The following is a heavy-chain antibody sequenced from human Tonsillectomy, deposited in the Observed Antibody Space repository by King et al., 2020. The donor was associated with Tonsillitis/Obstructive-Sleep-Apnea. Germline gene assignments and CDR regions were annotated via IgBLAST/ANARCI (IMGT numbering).Heavy chain of an antibody. CDR2: IDYSGST. J-gene: IGHJ3*02. V-gene: IGHV4-59*01. CDR3: AREGAVMNAFDI. CDR1: GGSISGYY. D-gene: IGHD2-8*01. Sequence: VQLQESGPGLVKPSETLSLTCTVSGGSISGYYWSWIRQPPGKGLEWIGYIDYSGSTNYNPSLKSRVTISVDTSKNQFSLKMSSVTAADTAVYYCAREGAVMNAFDIWGQGTMVTVSS.